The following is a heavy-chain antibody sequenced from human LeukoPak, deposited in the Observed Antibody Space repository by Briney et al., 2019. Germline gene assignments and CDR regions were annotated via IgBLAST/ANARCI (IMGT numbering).Heavy chain of an antibody. D-gene: IGHD5-18*01. CDR2: IYYSGST. CDR3: ARVGDTAMAPFAW. V-gene: IGHV4-31*03. CDR1: GGSISSGGYY. J-gene: IGHJ4*02. Sequence: KPSETLSLTCTVSGGSISSGGYYWSWIRQHPGKGLEWIGYIYYSGSTYYNPSLKSRVTISVDTSNTQFSLKLSSVTAADTAVYYCARVGDTAMAPFAWWGQGTLVTVSS.